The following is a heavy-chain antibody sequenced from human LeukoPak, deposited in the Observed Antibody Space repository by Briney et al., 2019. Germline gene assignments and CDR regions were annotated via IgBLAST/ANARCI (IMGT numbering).Heavy chain of an antibody. CDR3: ARRMPPDY. D-gene: IGHD2-15*01. CDR2: IYHSGST. Sequence: SETLSLTCAVSGYSISSGYYWGWIRQPPGKGLEWIGSIYHSGSTYYNPSLKSRVTISVDTSKNHFSLKLSSVTAADTAVYYCARRMPPDYWGQGTLVTVSS. CDR1: GYSISSGYY. J-gene: IGHJ4*02. V-gene: IGHV4-38-2*01.